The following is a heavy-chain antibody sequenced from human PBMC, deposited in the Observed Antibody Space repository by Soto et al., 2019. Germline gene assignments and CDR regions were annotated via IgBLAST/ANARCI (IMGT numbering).Heavy chain of an antibody. CDR2: IIPILGIA. Sequence: SVKVSCQASGGTFSSYTISWVRQAPGQGLEWMGRIIPILGIANYAQKFQGRVTITADKSTSTAYMELSSLRSEDTAVYYCARARAAAALWPTPRAGYYGMDVWGQGTTVTVSS. J-gene: IGHJ6*02. D-gene: IGHD6-13*01. CDR3: ARARAAAALWPTPRAGYYGMDV. CDR1: GGTFSSYT. V-gene: IGHV1-69*02.